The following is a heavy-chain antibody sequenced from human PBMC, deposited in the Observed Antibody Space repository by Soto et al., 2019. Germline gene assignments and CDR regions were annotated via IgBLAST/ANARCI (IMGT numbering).Heavy chain of an antibody. Sequence: SVKVSCKASGGTFSSYAISWLRQAPGQGLEWMGGIIPIFGTANYAQKFQGRVTITADESTSTAYMELSSLRSEDTAVYYCATVCGSCIYFDYWGQGTLVTVS. J-gene: IGHJ4*02. V-gene: IGHV1-69*13. CDR3: ATVCGSCIYFDY. D-gene: IGHD2-15*01. CDR2: IIPIFGTA. CDR1: GGTFSSYA.